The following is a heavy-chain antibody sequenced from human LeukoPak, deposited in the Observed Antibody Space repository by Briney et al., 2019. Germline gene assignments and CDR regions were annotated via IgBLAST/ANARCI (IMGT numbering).Heavy chain of an antibody. D-gene: IGHD3-9*01. CDR2: INPHIGGT. Sequence: ASVKVSCKASGYNFADYFIHWVRQAPGQGLEWMGLINPHIGGTNYAQRFQGRVTLTSDTSISTAYMALRRLRSDDTAVYYCARDLSRRPQIYDISTAFSTDDWGQGTLVTVSS. V-gene: IGHV1-2*02. CDR1: GYNFADYF. J-gene: IGHJ4*02. CDR3: ARDLSRRPQIYDISTAFSTDD.